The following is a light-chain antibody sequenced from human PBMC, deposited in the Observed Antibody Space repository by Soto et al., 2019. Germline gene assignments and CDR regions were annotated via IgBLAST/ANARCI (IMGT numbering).Light chain of an antibody. V-gene: IGKV3-20*01. J-gene: IGKJ3*01. CDR3: QHYGNSPPSVT. CDR1: QSISSDY. CDR2: GAS. Sequence: EVVLTQSPDTLSLSPGERATLSCRASQSISSDYLVWYQQKPGQAPRLLIYGASSRATGIPDRFSGSGSGTDFTLTIYRLEPEDFAVYYCQHYGNSPPSVTFGPGTKVDIK.